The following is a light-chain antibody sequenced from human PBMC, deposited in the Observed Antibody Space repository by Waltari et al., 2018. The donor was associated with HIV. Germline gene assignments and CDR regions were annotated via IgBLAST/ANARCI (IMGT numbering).Light chain of an antibody. CDR2: LNSDGSH. J-gene: IGLJ3*02. CDR3: QTWGTGIWV. CDR1: SGHSSSA. V-gene: IGLV4-69*01. Sequence: QLVLTQSPSASASLGASVKLTCPLRSGHSSSAIAWHQQQPEKGPRYLMKLNSDGSHSKGDGIPDRFSGSSSGAERYLTISSLQSEDEADYYCQTWGTGIWVFGGGTKLTVL.